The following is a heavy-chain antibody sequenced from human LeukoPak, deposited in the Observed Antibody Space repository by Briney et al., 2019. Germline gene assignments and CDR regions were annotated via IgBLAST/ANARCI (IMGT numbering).Heavy chain of an antibody. J-gene: IGHJ5*02. Sequence: PGGSLRLSCAASGFTFSDYYMSWIRQAPGKGLEWASYISSSSSYTNYADSVKGRFTISRDNAKNSLYLQMNSLRAEDTAVYYCARDRGRSGWSSWFDPWGQGTLVTVSS. D-gene: IGHD6-19*01. CDR1: GFTFSDYY. V-gene: IGHV3-11*06. CDR3: ARDRGRSGWSSWFDP. CDR2: ISSSSSYT.